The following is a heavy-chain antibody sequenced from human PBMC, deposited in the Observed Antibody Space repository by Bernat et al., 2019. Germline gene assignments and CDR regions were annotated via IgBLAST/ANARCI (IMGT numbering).Heavy chain of an antibody. V-gene: IGHV3-23*01. CDR3: AKGLGGNGKYYYYMDV. CDR1: GFTFSSYA. J-gene: IGHJ6*03. Sequence: EVQLLESGGGLLQPGGSLRLSCPASGFTFSSYAMTWVRQAPGTGLEWVSGIGAGGGSTHYADFVKGRFTISRDNSKNTLYLQMNSMRAEDTSVYYCAKGLGGNGKYYYYMDVWGKGTTVTVAS. CDR2: IGAGGGST.